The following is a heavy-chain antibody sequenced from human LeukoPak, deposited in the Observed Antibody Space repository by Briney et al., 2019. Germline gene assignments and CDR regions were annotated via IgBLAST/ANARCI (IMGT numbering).Heavy chain of an antibody. CDR1: GGSISSGGHN. V-gene: IGHV4-39*01. J-gene: IGHJ4*02. CDR3: TRRPKQPGFWSGYVDY. Sequence: SETLSLTCTVSGGSISSGGHNWGWIRQPPGKGLEYIGSIFYSGNTYYNPSLNSRVTISVDRSKNQFSLKLSSVTAADTAVYYCTRRPKQPGFWSGYVDYWGQGTLVTVSS. CDR2: IFYSGNT. D-gene: IGHD3-3*01.